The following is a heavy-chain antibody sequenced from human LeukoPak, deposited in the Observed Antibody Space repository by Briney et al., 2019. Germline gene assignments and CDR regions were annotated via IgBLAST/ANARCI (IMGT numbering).Heavy chain of an antibody. CDR1: GFAFSRYA. Sequence: GGSLRLSCAASGFAFSRYAMNWVRQAPGKGLEGVAGISGSGGSTYYADSVKGRFSISRDNSKNTLYLQMNSLRVEDTAVYYCAKSRGYSAYDFPDYWGQGTLVTVSS. CDR3: AKSRGYSAYDFPDY. D-gene: IGHD5-12*01. CDR2: ISGSGGST. V-gene: IGHV3-23*01. J-gene: IGHJ4*02.